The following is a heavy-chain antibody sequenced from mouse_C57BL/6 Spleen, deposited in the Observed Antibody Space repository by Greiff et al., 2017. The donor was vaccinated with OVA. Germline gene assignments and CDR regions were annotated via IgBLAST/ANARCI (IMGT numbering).Heavy chain of an antibody. J-gene: IGHJ1*03. CDR1: GYTFTSYW. V-gene: IGHV1-64*01. CDR3: ARNDYPSYFDV. Sequence: QVQLQQSGAELVKPGASVKLSCKASGYTFTSYWMHWVKQRPGQGLEWIGMIHPNSGSTNYNEKFKSKATLTVDKSSSTAYMQLSSLTSEDSAVYYCARNDYPSYFDVWGTGTTVTVSS. D-gene: IGHD2-4*01. CDR2: IHPNSGST.